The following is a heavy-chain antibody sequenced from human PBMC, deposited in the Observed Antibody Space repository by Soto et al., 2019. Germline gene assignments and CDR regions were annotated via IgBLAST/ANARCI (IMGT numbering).Heavy chain of an antibody. CDR3: ARGPFVYYGSGSLNAFDI. V-gene: IGHV3-20*04. J-gene: IGHJ3*02. Sequence: GGSLRLSCAASGFTFDDYGMSWVRQAPGKGLEWVSGINWNGGSTGYADYVKGRFTISRDNAKNSLYLQMNSLRAEDTALYYCARGPFVYYGSGSLNAFDIWGQGTMVTVSS. D-gene: IGHD3-10*01. CDR2: INWNGGST. CDR1: GFTFDDYG.